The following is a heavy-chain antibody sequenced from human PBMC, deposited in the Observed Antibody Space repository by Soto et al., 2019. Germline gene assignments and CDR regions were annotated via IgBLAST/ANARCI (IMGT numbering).Heavy chain of an antibody. CDR1: GGSISSRSYY. Sequence: SETLSLTCTLSGGSISSRSYYWGWIRQPPGKGLERIGSTYYSGTTYYNPSLRSRVTISADTPTNQFSLKLSSVTAADTAVYYCAARRDFRHSYGYCDHWGQGTLVTVS. J-gene: IGHJ5*02. CDR2: TYYSGTT. CDR3: AARRDFRHSYGYCDH. V-gene: IGHV4-39*01. D-gene: IGHD5-18*01.